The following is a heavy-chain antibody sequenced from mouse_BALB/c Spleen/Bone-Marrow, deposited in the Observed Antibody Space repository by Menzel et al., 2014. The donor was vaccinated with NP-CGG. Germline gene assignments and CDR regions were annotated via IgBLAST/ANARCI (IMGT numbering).Heavy chain of an antibody. CDR2: IRNKANGYTT. V-gene: IGHV7-3*02. CDR1: GFTFTDYY. Sequence: EVKLMESGGGLVQPGGSLRLSCATSGFTFTDYYMSWVRQPPGKAPEWLGFIRNKANGYTTEYSASVKGRFTISRDNSQSILYLQMNTLRAEDRAPYYCARDDYYAMDYWGQGTSVTVSS. J-gene: IGHJ4*01. CDR3: ARDDYYAMDY.